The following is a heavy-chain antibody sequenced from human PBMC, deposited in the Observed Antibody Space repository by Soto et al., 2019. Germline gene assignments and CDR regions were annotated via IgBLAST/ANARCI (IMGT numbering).Heavy chain of an antibody. CDR3: AADGRAAADPPTSDY. D-gene: IGHD6-13*01. CDR1: GFTFTSSA. J-gene: IGHJ4*02. V-gene: IGHV1-58*01. CDR2: IVVGSGNT. Sequence: QMQLVQSGPEVKKPGTSVKVSCKASGFTFTSSAVQWVRQARGQRLEWIGWIVVGSGNTNYAQKFQERVTITRDMSTSTAYMELSSLRSEDTAVYYCAADGRAAADPPTSDYWGQGTLVTVSS.